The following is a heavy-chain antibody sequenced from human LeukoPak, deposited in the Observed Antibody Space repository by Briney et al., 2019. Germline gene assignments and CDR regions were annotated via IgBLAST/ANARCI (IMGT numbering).Heavy chain of an antibody. J-gene: IGHJ6*02. CDR1: GFTSSSYS. CDR2: ISSSSSYI. CDR3: ARGPRREWLLLRGYGMDV. D-gene: IGHD3-22*01. Sequence: GRSLRLSCAASGFTSSSYSMNWVRQAPRKGLEGVSSISSSSSYIYYADSVKGRFTISRDNAKNSLYLQMNSLRAEDTAVYYCARGPRREWLLLRGYGMDVWGQGTTVTVSS. V-gene: IGHV3-21*01.